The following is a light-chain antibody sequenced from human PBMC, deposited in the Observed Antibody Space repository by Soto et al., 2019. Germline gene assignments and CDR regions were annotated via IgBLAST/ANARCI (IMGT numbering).Light chain of an antibody. CDR3: QQYFNWPLT. Sequence: EIVMTQSPVSVSVSPGETVTLSCRASENIGSTLSWYQQKPGQAPRLVIYGGVARATDVPGGFSGSGSGTDYTLTISSLQSEDFAVYFCQQYFNWPLTFGQGTKVDIK. V-gene: IGKV3-15*01. CDR2: GGV. CDR1: ENIGST. J-gene: IGKJ1*01.